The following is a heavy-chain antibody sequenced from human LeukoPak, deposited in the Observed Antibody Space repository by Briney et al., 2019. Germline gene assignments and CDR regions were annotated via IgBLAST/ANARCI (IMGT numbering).Heavy chain of an antibody. CDR1: GYSISSGYY. V-gene: IGHV4-38-2*02. CDR2: IYHSGST. Sequence: PSETLSLTCTVSGYSISSGYYRGWIRQPPGKGLERIGSIYHSGSTYYNPSLKSRVTISVDTSKNQFSLKLSSVTAADTAVYYCARVSARIGSYSSSWYDYYYGMDVWGQGTTVTVSS. J-gene: IGHJ6*02. D-gene: IGHD6-13*01. CDR3: ARVSARIGSYSSSWYDYYYGMDV.